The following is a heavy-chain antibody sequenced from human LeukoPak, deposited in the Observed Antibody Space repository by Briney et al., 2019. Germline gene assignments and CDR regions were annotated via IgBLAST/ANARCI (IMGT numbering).Heavy chain of an antibody. CDR1: GGTFSSYA. CDR2: IIPIFGTA. CDR3: ARICESTSCLDY. J-gene: IGHJ4*02. Sequence: SVKVSCKASGGTFSSYAISWVRQAPGQGLEWMGGIIPIFGTANYAQKFQGRVTITADESTSTAYMELSSLRSEDTAVYYCARICESTSCLDYWGQGTLVTVSS. D-gene: IGHD2-2*01. V-gene: IGHV1-69*13.